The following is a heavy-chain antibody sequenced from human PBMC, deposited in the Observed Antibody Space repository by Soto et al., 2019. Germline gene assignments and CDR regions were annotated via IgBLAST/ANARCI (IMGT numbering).Heavy chain of an antibody. V-gene: IGHV3-23*01. J-gene: IGHJ4*02. Sequence: RGSLRLSCAASGFTFSSYAMSWVRQAPGKGLEWVSAISGSGGSTYYADSVKGRFTISRDNSKNTLYLQMNSLRAEDTAVYYCAKDTVFGSDSYWGQGTLVTVSS. CDR3: AKDTVFGSDSY. D-gene: IGHD3-10*02. CDR2: ISGSGGST. CDR1: GFTFSSYA.